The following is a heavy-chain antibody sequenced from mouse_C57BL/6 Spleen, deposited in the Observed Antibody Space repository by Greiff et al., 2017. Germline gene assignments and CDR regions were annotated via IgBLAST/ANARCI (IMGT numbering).Heavy chain of an antibody. V-gene: IGHV1-63*01. J-gene: IGHJ3*01. CDR2: IYPGGGHT. D-gene: IGHD2-4*01. CDR3: ATNYDYDGGFAY. CDR1: GYTFTNYW. Sequence: VQLQQSGAELVRPGTSVKMSCKASGYTFTNYWIGWAKQRPGHGLEWIGDIYPGGGHTNYNEKFKGKATLTADKSSSTAYMQFSSLTSEDSAIYYCATNYDYDGGFAYWGQGTLVTVSA.